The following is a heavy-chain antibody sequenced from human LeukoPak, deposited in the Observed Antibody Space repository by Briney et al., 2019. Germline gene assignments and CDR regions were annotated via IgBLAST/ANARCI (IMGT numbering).Heavy chain of an antibody. CDR3: ARERCSRTTCCFDY. J-gene: IGHJ4*02. CDR1: EFTFSNYW. D-gene: IGHD2-2*01. CDR2: INQDGSEK. Sequence: PGGSLRLSCAASEFTFSNYWMTWVRQTPGKGREGVANINQDGSEKYYVDSVKGRFTISRDNANYSLYLQMNSLRAEDTAVYYCARERCSRTTCCFDYWGQGTLVTVSS. V-gene: IGHV3-7*01.